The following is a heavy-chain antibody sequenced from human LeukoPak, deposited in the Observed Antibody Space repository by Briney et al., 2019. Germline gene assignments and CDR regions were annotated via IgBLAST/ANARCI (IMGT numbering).Heavy chain of an antibody. J-gene: IGHJ4*02. Sequence: GASVKVSCKASGYTFTSYGISWVRQAPGQGLEWMGWISAYNGNTNYAQKLQDRVTMTTDTSTSTAYMELRSLRSDDTAVYYCARDDATELAYCGGDCYLDYWGQGTLVTVSS. V-gene: IGHV1-18*01. CDR1: GYTFTSYG. CDR3: ARDDATELAYCGGDCYLDY. CDR2: ISAYNGNT. D-gene: IGHD2-21*02.